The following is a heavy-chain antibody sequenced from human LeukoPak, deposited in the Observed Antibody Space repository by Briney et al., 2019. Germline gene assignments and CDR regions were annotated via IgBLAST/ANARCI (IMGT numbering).Heavy chain of an antibody. Sequence: ASVKVSCKASGYTFTNYHINWVRQATGQGLEWMVWMNPNNGDSGYAQKFQGRVTITRDTSISTSYMELRSLRSDDAAVYFCARTTSFTASGYDYWGQGTLVTVSS. CDR2: MNPNNGDS. CDR3: ARTTSFTASGYDY. D-gene: IGHD6-25*01. J-gene: IGHJ4*02. V-gene: IGHV1-8*03. CDR1: GYTFTNYH.